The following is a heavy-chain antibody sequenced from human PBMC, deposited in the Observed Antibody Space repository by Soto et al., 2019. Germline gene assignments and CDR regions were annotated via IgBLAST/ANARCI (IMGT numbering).Heavy chain of an antibody. CDR3: AITPGMDV. CDR1: GYTFTSYG. J-gene: IGHJ6*02. V-gene: IGHV1-46*01. Sequence: GASVKVSCKASGYTFTSYGISWVRQAPGQGLEWMGIINANGGNTSYAQKFQGRVTMTRDASTSTVYMELSSLRSEDTAVYYCAITPGMDVWGQGTTVTVSS. CDR2: INANGGNT.